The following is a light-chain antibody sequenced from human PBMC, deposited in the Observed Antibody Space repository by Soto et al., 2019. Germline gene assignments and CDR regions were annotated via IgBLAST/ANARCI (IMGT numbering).Light chain of an antibody. CDR1: SSNIGSNY. CDR2: RNN. V-gene: IGLV1-47*01. CDR3: AAWDDSLRVGV. J-gene: IGLJ2*01. Sequence: QSVLTQPPSASGTPGQRVTISCSGSSSNIGSNYVYWYQQLPGTAPKLLIYRNNKRPSGVPDRFSGSKSGTSASLAISGLRSEDEADYYCAAWDDSLRVGVFGGGTKLTVL.